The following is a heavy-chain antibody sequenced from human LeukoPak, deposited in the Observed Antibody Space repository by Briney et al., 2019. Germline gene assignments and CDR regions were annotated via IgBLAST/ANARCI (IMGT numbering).Heavy chain of an antibody. V-gene: IGHV3-53*01. Sequence: PGGSLRLSCAASGFTVSSNYMSWVRQAPGKGLEWVSVIYSGGSTYYADSVKGRFTISRDNSQNTLYLQMNSLRVEDAALYFCAKGIAIGVYYYDYWGRGTLVTASS. CDR1: GFTVSSNY. CDR2: IYSGGST. CDR3: AKGIAIGVYYYDY. J-gene: IGHJ4*02. D-gene: IGHD2/OR15-2a*01.